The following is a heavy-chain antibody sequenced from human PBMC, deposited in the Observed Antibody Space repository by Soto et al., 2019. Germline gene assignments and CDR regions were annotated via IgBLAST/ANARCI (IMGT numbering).Heavy chain of an antibody. Sequence: SETLSLTCTVSGGSISSGGYYWGWLRPHPRKGLEWIGYIYYSGSTYYNPSLKSRVTISVDTSKNQFSLKLSSVTAADTAVYYCARVEKVVPAAMAVWFDPWGQGTLVTVSS. J-gene: IGHJ5*02. CDR2: IYYSGST. CDR1: GGSISSGGYY. CDR3: ARVEKVVPAAMAVWFDP. D-gene: IGHD2-2*01. V-gene: IGHV4-31*03.